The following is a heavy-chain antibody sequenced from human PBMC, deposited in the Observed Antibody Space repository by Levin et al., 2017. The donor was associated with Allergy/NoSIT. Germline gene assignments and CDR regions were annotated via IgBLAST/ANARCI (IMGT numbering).Heavy chain of an antibody. CDR1: GFTFSSYS. J-gene: IGHJ3*02. D-gene: IGHD3-22*01. V-gene: IGHV3-48*02. CDR2: ISSSSSTI. CDR3: ARDGIPTYYYDSSGYLGIGAFDI. Sequence: GGSLRLSCAASGFTFSSYSMNWVRQAPGKGLEWVSYISSSSSTIYYADSVKGRFTISRDNAKNSLYLQMNSLRDEDTAVYYCARDGIPTYYYDSSGYLGIGAFDIWGQGTMVTVSS.